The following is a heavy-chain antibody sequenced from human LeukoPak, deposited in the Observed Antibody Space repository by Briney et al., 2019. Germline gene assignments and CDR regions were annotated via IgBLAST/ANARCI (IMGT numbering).Heavy chain of an antibody. D-gene: IGHD2-15*01. CDR2: INHSGST. J-gene: IGHJ5*02. Sequence: SETLSLTCAVYGGSFSGYYWSWIRQPPGKGLEWIGEINHSGSTNYNPSLKSRVTISVDTSKNQFSLKLSSVTAADTAVYYCARGVRGYCSGGSCYFSFGTWANWFDPWGQGTLVTVSS. V-gene: IGHV4-34*01. CDR3: ARGVRGYCSGGSCYFSFGTWANWFDP. CDR1: GGSFSGYY.